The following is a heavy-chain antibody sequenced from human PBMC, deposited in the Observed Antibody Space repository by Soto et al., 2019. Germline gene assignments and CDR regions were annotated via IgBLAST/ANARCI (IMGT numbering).Heavy chain of an antibody. V-gene: IGHV1-3*01. Sequence: QVQLVQSGAEVKKPGASVKVSCKASGYTFSNYLLHWVRQAPGQGLEWMGWINAGNGHTKYSQKFQGRVTFTRDTSATTAYIELSSLRSEDTAVYYCASPSYGSGSYYWGQGTVVTVSS. D-gene: IGHD3-10*01. CDR2: INAGNGHT. J-gene: IGHJ4*02. CDR1: GYTFSNYL. CDR3: ASPSYGSGSYY.